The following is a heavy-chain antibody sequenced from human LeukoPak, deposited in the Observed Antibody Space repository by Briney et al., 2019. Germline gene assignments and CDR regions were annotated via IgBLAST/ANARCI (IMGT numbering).Heavy chain of an antibody. J-gene: IGHJ4*02. CDR2: INPNSGGT. D-gene: IGHD3-10*01. CDR1: GYTFTAYY. V-gene: IGHV1-2*02. CDR3: ARGISMVRGVNY. Sequence: EASVKVSCKASGYTFTAYYMHWVRQAPGQGLEWMGWINPNSGGTNFAQKFQGRVTMTRDTSISTAYMELSSLRSDDTAVYYCARGISMVRGVNYWGQGTLVTVSS.